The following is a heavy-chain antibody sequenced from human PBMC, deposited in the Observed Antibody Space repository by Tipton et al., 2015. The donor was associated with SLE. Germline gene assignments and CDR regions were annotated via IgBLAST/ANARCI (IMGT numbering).Heavy chain of an antibody. CDR2: ISSSGSTI. CDR1: GFSFVAYT. CDR3: ARGRAYYDFGSRNP. V-gene: IGHV3-48*03. D-gene: IGHD3-3*01. Sequence: SLRLSCSASGFSFVAYTMSWVRQAPGKGLEWVSYISSSGSTIYYADSVKGRFTISRDNAKNSLYLQMNSLRAEDTAVYYCARGRAYYDFGSRNPWGQGTLVTVSS. J-gene: IGHJ5*02.